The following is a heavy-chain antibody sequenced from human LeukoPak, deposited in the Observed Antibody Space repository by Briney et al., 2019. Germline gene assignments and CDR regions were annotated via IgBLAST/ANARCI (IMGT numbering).Heavy chain of an antibody. J-gene: IGHJ4*02. CDR1: GFTFDDYA. CDR2: ISRNSGSI. D-gene: IGHD5-12*01. CDR3: AKDIYSGYDSYYFDY. V-gene: IGHV3-9*01. Sequence: PGRSLRLSCAASGFTFDDYAMHWVRQAPGKGLEWVSGISRNSGSIGYADSVKGRFTISRDNAKNSLYLQMNSLRAEDTALYYCAKDIYSGYDSYYFDYWGQGTLVTVSS.